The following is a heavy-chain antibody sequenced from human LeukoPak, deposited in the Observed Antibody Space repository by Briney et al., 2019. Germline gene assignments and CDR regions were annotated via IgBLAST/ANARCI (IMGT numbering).Heavy chain of an antibody. CDR2: MNPNSGNT. V-gene: IGHV1-8*03. CDR1: GYTFTSYY. CDR3: ARVRSGYSSPYYFDY. Sequence: ASVKVSCKASGYTFTSYYMHWVRQAPGQGLEWMGWMNPNSGNTGYAQKFQGRVTITRNTSISTAYMELSSLRSEDTAVYYCARVRSGYSSPYYFDYWGQGTLVTVSS. D-gene: IGHD6-13*01. J-gene: IGHJ4*02.